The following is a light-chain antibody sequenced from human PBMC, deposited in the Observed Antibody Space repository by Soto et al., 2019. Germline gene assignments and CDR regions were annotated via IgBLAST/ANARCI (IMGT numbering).Light chain of an antibody. V-gene: IGKV4-1*01. Sequence: DIVMTQSPDSLAVSLGERATINCKFSQSVLNSSKNKNYLAWYQQKPGQPPKLLIHWASTRESGVPDRFSGIGSGTDITLTISSLQAEDGAVYYCQQHCSGPSTFGQGTKLEIK. J-gene: IGKJ2*02. CDR3: QQHCSGPST. CDR1: QSVLNSSKNKNY. CDR2: WAS.